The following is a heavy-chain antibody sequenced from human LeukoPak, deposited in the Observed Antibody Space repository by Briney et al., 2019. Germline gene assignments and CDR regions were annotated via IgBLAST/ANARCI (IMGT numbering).Heavy chain of an antibody. CDR1: GFTFSSYG. CDR3: ARDVTYYDFWSGYSP. CDR2: IRYDGSNK. V-gene: IGHV3-30*02. D-gene: IGHD3-3*01. J-gene: IGHJ5*02. Sequence: GGSLRLSCAASGFTFSSYGMHWVRQAPGKGLEWVAFIRYDGSNKYYADSVKGRFTISRDNSKNTLYVQMNSLRAEDTAVYYCARDVTYYDFWSGYSPWGQGTLATVSS.